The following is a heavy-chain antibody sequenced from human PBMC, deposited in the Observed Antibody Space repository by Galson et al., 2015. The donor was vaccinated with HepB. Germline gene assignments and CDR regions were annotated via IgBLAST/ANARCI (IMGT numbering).Heavy chain of an antibody. Sequence: LSLTCAVYGGSFSGYYWSWIRQPPGKGLEWIGEINHSGSTNYNPSLKSRVTISVDTSKNQFSLKLSSVTAADTAVYYCARGYYDSSGYCDYWGQGTLVTVSS. J-gene: IGHJ4*02. CDR3: ARGYYDSSGYCDY. CDR2: INHSGST. D-gene: IGHD3-22*01. CDR1: GGSFSGYY. V-gene: IGHV4-34*01.